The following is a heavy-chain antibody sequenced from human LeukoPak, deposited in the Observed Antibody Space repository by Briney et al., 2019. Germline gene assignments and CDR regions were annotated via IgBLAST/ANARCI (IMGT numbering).Heavy chain of an antibody. V-gene: IGHV4-38-2*01. CDR1: GYSIGSDCY. D-gene: IGHD3-22*01. Sequence: PSETLSLTCAVSGYSIGSDCYWGWIRLPPGEGLEWIGSIYRSGSTYYNPSLKSRVPISVDTSKNQFSLKLSSVTAADTAVYYCARALTSGYYPHDAFDIWGQGTMVTVSS. J-gene: IGHJ3*02. CDR2: IYRSGST. CDR3: ARALTSGYYPHDAFDI.